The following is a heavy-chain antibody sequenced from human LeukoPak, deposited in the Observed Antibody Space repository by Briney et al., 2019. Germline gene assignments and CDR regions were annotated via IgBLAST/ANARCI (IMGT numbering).Heavy chain of an antibody. D-gene: IGHD2-15*01. CDR1: GFTVSNNY. CDR2: IYSGGST. Sequence: GGSLRLSCAASGFTVSNNYMSWVRQAPGKGLEWVSVIYSGGSTYYADSVKGRFTISRDNAKNSLYLQMNSLRVEDTAVYYCASWGPAAYCSNGSCSWGQGTLVTVSS. V-gene: IGHV3-53*01. J-gene: IGHJ5*02. CDR3: ASWGPAAYCSNGSCS.